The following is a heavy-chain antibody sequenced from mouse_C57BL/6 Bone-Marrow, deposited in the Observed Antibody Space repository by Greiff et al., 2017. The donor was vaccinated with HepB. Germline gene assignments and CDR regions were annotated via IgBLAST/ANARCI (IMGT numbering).Heavy chain of an antibody. V-gene: IGHV1-54*01. J-gene: IGHJ3*01. Sequence: VQLQESGAELVRPGTSVKVSCKASGYAFTNYLIEWVKQRPGQGLEWIGVINPGSGGTNYNEKFKGKATLTADKSSSTAYMQLSSLTSEDSAVYFCARLWVAYWGQGTLVTVSA. CDR1: GYAFTNYL. CDR2: INPGSGGT. CDR3: ARLWVAY.